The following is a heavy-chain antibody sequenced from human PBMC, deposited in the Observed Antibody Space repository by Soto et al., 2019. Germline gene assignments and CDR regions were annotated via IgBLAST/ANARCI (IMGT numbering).Heavy chain of an antibody. D-gene: IGHD3-10*01. V-gene: IGHV4-38-2*02. CDR1: DYSISGDYY. J-gene: IGHJ6*02. CDR3: XRDRSAYYGSGDHGMDV. Sequence: PSETLSLTCTVSDYSISGDYYWGWIRQPPGKGLEWIGSIYHSGSTSNNPSLRSRVTISVDTSKNQFSLKLSSVTAADTATYYCXRDRSAYYGSGDHGMDVWGQGIMVTVSS. CDR2: IYHSGST.